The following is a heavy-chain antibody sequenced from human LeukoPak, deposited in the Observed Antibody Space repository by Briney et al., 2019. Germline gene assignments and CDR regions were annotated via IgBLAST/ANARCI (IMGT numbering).Heavy chain of an antibody. Sequence: ASVKVSCKASGYTFTSYYMHWVRQAPGQGLEWMGWISAYNGNTNYAQKLQGRVTMTTDTSTSTAYMELRSLRSDDTAVYYCARDPPYRGVAGTYYFDYWGQGTLVTVSS. CDR3: ARDPPYRGVAGTYYFDY. D-gene: IGHD6-19*01. CDR1: GYTFTSYY. J-gene: IGHJ4*02. V-gene: IGHV1-18*04. CDR2: ISAYNGNT.